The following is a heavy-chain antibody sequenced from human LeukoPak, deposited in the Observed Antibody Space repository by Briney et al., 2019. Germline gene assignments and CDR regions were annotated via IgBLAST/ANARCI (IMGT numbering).Heavy chain of an antibody. J-gene: IGHJ4*02. Sequence: SETLSLTCTVSGYSISSGYYWGWIRQPPGKGLERIGSIYHSGSTYYNPSLKSRVTISVDTSKNQFSLELSSVTAADTAVYYCARMVRGVVGFDYWGQGTLVTVSS. V-gene: IGHV4-38-2*02. D-gene: IGHD3-10*01. CDR3: ARMVRGVVGFDY. CDR1: GYSISSGYY. CDR2: IYHSGST.